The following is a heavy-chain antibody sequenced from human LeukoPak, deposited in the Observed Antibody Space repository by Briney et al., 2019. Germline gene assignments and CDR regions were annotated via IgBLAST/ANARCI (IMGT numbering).Heavy chain of an antibody. V-gene: IGHV3-30-3*01. D-gene: IGHD4-23*01. CDR2: ISYDGSNK. J-gene: IGHJ4*02. Sequence: GGSLRLSCAASGFTFSSYAMHWVRQAPGKGLEWVAVISYDGSNKYYADSVKGRFTISRDNAKNSLYLQMNSLRAEDTAVYYCASSTVVTEGDGFDYWGQGTLVTVSS. CDR3: ASSTVVTEGDGFDY. CDR1: GFTFSSYA.